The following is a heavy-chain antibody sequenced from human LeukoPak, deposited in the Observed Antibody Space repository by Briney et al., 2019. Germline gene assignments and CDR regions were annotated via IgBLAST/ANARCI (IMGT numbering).Heavy chain of an antibody. CDR2: VNNDGSNT. J-gene: IGHJ4*02. CDR3: ARGFSGWSDPLDY. CDR1: GFIFRTYS. V-gene: IGHV3-74*01. D-gene: IGHD6-19*01. Sequence: GGSLRLSCAAYGFIFRTYSMHWDRQAPGTGLVWVSRVNNDGSNTNYADSVKGRFTVSRDNAKNTVYLQMNSLRAEDTAVYYCARGFSGWSDPLDYWGQGAPVTVSS.